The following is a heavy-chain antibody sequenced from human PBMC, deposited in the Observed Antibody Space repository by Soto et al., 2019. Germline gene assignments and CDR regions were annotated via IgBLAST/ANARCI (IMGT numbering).Heavy chain of an antibody. CDR2: IIPFFGTS. J-gene: IGHJ6*02. V-gene: IGHV1-69*01. D-gene: IGHD1-26*01. CDR1: GGTFSSYP. Sequence: QVQLVQSGAEVKKPGSSVKVSCEASGGTFSSYPINWLRQAPGQGLEWMGGIIPFFGTSNYAQKFQGRVTITADDSTSTAYMELRSLRSEDTAVYYCARVGHITNYGMAVWGQVTTVTVSS. CDR3: ARVGHITNYGMAV.